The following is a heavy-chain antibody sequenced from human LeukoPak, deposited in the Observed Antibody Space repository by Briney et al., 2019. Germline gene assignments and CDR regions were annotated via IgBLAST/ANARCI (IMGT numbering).Heavy chain of an antibody. Sequence: SETLSLTCTVSGGSISSGDYYWTWIRQPAGKGLEWIGHMYSSGSTSYNPSLKSRVTISVDTSKKQFSLKLSSVTAADTAVYYCARDDYYYYYMDVWGKGTTVTVSS. V-gene: IGHV4-61*09. J-gene: IGHJ6*03. CDR1: GGSISSGDYY. CDR3: ARDDYYYYYMDV. CDR2: MYSSGST.